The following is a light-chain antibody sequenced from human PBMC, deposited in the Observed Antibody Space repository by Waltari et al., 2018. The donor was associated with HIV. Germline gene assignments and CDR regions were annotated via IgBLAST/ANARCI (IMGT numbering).Light chain of an antibody. Sequence: DIQMTQSPSSLSASVGDRVTITCRASETISNFLNWYQHKSGKAPKLLIYAASSLQSGVPSRFSGSGSGADFTLTVSSLQPEDFATYYCQQSYSIPYTFGQGTKLEIK. CDR2: AAS. V-gene: IGKV1-39*01. CDR1: ETISNF. CDR3: QQSYSIPYT. J-gene: IGKJ2*01.